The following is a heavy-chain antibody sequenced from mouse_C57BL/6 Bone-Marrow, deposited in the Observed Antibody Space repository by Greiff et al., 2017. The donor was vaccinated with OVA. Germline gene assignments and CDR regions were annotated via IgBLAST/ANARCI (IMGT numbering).Heavy chain of an antibody. Sequence: EVQLMESGEGLVKPGGSLKLSCAASGFTFSSYAMSWVRQTPEKRLEWVAYISSGGGYTYYADHVKGRVTISRDKARNTLYLQMSSLKSEDTAMYYSTRDTPVRQCLAMDYWGQGTSVTVSS. D-gene: IGHD2-14*01. CDR1: GFTFSSYA. J-gene: IGHJ4*01. CDR3: TRDTPVRQCLAMDY. V-gene: IGHV5-9-1*02. CDR2: ISSGGGYT.